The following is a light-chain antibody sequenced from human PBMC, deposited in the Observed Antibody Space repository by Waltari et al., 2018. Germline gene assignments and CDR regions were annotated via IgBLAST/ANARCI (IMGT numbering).Light chain of an antibody. V-gene: IGLV2-14*01. CDR1: SGDIGAFNR. CDR3: LSYTTINTWV. CDR2: EDP. J-gene: IGLJ3*02. Sequence: QSALTQPASVSGSPGQSLTISCTGTSGDIGAFNRVSWYQQFSGKAPPLLLFEDPLRPPVISDRCSGARSGDTASLTISGLQAEDEADYFCLSYTTINTWVFGGGTKVTVL.